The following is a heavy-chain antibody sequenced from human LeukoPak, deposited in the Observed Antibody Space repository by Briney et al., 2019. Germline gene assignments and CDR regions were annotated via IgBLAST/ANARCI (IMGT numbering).Heavy chain of an antibody. CDR3: ARPVAGTPYYFDY. CDR2: IYPGDSDV. V-gene: IGHV5-51*01. D-gene: IGHD6-19*01. CDR1: GYSFTTYW. J-gene: IGHJ4*02. Sequence: DSLKISCQAFGYSFTTYWIGWVRQMPGKGLECMGIIYPGDSDVRYSPSFQGQVTISADKSISTAYLQWSSLKASDTAMYYCARPVAGTPYYFDYWGQGTLVTVSS.